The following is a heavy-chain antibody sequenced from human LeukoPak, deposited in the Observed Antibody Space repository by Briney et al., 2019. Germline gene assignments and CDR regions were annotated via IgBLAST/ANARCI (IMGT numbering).Heavy chain of an antibody. V-gene: IGHV1-69*06. CDR3: ARAHPSGSYDY. CDR2: IIPIFGTA. Sequence: ASVKVSCKASGGTFSSYAINWVRQAPGQGLEWMGGIIPIFGTANYAQKFQGRVTITADKSTSTAYMELSSLRSEDTAVYYCARAHPSGSYDYWGQGTLVTVSS. D-gene: IGHD1-26*01. J-gene: IGHJ4*02. CDR1: GGTFSSYA.